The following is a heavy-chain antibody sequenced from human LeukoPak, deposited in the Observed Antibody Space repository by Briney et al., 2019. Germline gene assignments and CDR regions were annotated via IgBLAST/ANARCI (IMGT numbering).Heavy chain of an antibody. V-gene: IGHV1-24*01. CDR1: GYTLTELS. D-gene: IGHD3-10*01. CDR2: FDPEDGET. Sequence: GASVKVSCKVSGYTLTELSMHWVRQAPGKGLEWMGGFDPEDGETIYAQKFQGRVTMTRNTSISTAYMELSSLRSEDTAVYYCAREGFDVLLWFRELLRSNWFDPWGQGTLVTVSS. CDR3: AREGFDVLLWFRELLRSNWFDP. J-gene: IGHJ5*02.